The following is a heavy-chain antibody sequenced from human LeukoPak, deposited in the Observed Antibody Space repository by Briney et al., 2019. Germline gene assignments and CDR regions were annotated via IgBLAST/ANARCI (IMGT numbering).Heavy chain of an antibody. V-gene: IGHV3-7*04. Sequence: GGSLRLSCAASGFTFSSYAISWVRQAPGKGLGWVASIDQYGRAKYYVDSVRGRFAFYRDNTKNSLHLQMNSLRAEDTAVYYCARADSYGSILDYWGQGTRVIDSS. CDR2: IDQYGRAK. CDR1: GFTFSSYA. D-gene: IGHD5-18*01. J-gene: IGHJ4*02. CDR3: ARADSYGSILDY.